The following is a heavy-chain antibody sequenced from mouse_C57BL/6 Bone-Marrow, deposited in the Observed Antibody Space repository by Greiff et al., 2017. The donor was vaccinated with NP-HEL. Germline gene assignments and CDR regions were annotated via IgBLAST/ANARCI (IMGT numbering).Heavy chain of an antibody. Sequence: DVKLVESGGGLVKPGGSLKLSCAASGFTFSDYGMHWVRQAPEKGLEWVAYISSGSSTIYYADTVKGRFTISRDNAKNTLFLQMTSLRSEDTAMYYCARRLLRLYWYFDVWGTGTTVTVSS. J-gene: IGHJ1*03. CDR2: ISSGSSTI. D-gene: IGHD1-2*01. CDR3: ARRLLRLYWYFDV. V-gene: IGHV5-17*01. CDR1: GFTFSDYG.